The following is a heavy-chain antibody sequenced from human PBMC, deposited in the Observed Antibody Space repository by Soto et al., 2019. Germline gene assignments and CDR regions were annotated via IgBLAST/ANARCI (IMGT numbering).Heavy chain of an antibody. V-gene: IGHV3-23*01. CDR2: ISGSGGST. CDR3: AKAWYSGSYRDAFDI. D-gene: IGHD1-26*01. J-gene: IGHJ3*02. CDR1: GFTFIIYA. Sequence: WGSLGLPSVAGGFTFIIYAMSWVRQAPGKGLDWVSAISGSGGSTYYGDSVKGRFTISIDNSKNTLYLQMNSLRAEDTAVYYCAKAWYSGSYRDAFDIWGQGTMVTVSS.